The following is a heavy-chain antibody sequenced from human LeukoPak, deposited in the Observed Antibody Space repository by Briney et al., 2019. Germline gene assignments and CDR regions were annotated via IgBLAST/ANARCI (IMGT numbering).Heavy chain of an antibody. CDR3: ARSRGNYYYMDV. V-gene: IGHV1-46*01. CDR1: GYTFASYY. Sequence: ASVKVSCKASGYTFASYYMHWVRQAPGQGLEWMGIINPSGGSTSYAQKFQGRVTMTRDMSTSTVYMELSSLRSEDTAVYYCARSRGNYYYMDVWGKGTTVTVSS. CDR2: INPSGGST. J-gene: IGHJ6*03.